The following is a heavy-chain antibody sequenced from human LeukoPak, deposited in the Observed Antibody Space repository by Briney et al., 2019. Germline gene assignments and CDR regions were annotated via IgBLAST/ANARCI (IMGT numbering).Heavy chain of an antibody. Sequence: SETLSLTCAVYGGSFSGYYWSWIRQPPGKGLEWIGEINHSGSTNYNPSLTSRVTISVDTSKNQFSLKLSSVTAADTAVYYCARGNEARRLSGSGHPNYYYYGMGVWGQGTTVTVSS. D-gene: IGHD3-10*01. CDR1: GGSFSGYY. CDR2: INHSGST. CDR3: ARGNEARRLSGSGHPNYYYYGMGV. V-gene: IGHV4-34*01. J-gene: IGHJ6*02.